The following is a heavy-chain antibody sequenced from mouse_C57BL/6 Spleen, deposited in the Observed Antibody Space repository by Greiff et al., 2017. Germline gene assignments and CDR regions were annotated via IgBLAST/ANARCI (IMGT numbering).Heavy chain of an antibody. V-gene: IGHV5-16*01. D-gene: IGHD3-2*02. CDR2: INYDGSST. Sequence: EVMLVESEGGLVQPGSSMKLSCTASGFTFSDYYMAWVRQVPEKGLEWVANINYDGSSTYYLDSLKSRFIISRDNAKNILYLQMSSLKSEDTATYYCARDHGSGFDYWGQGTTLTVSS. J-gene: IGHJ2*01. CDR1: GFTFSDYY. CDR3: ARDHGSGFDY.